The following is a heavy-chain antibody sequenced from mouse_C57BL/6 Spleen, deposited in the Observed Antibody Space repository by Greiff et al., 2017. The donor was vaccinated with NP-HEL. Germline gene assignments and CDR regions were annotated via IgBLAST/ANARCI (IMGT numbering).Heavy chain of an antibody. CDR2: IYPGSGST. CDR3: ARCDYGTRYWYFDV. CDR1: GYTFTSYW. Sequence: QVQLQQPGAELVKPGASVKMSCKASGYTFTSYWITWVKQRPGQGLEWIGDIYPGSGSTNYNEKFKSKATLTVDKSSSTAHMELLSLTSEDFAVYYGARCDYGTRYWYFDVWGTGTTVTVSS. V-gene: IGHV1-55*01. D-gene: IGHD1-1*01. J-gene: IGHJ1*03.